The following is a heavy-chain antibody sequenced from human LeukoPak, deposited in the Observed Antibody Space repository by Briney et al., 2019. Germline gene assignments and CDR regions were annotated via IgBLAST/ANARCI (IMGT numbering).Heavy chain of an antibody. CDR3: AKGYDILTAPFDY. J-gene: IGHJ4*02. CDR1: GXTFSSYG. V-gene: IGHV3-30*18. D-gene: IGHD3-9*01. CDR2: ISYDGSNK. Sequence: GGSLRLSCAASGXTFSSYGMHWVRQAPGKGLEWVAVISYDGSNKYYADSVKGRFTISRDNSKNTLYLQMNSLRAEDTAVYYCAKGYDILTAPFDYWGQGTLVTVSS.